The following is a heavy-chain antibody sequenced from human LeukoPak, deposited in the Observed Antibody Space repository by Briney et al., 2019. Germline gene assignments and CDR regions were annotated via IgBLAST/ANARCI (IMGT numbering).Heavy chain of an antibody. CDR3: ARVGCTGGSCLAYNYYAMDV. D-gene: IGHD2-15*01. CDR2: IWYDGSDK. CDR1: GFTFNTYG. Sequence: GGSLRLSCAASGFTFNTYGMNWIRQAPGKGLEWVAIIWYDGSDKYYAESVKGRFTISRDNSKNTLYLQVNSLRAEDTAVYYCARVGCTGGSCLAYNYYAMDVWGQGTTVTVSS. J-gene: IGHJ6*02. V-gene: IGHV3-33*01.